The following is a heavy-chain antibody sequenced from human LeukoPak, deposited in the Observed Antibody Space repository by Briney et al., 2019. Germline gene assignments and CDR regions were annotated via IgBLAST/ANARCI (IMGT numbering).Heavy chain of an antibody. CDR2: ISYNGSKI. D-gene: IGHD1-26*01. CDR1: GFTFSNYG. V-gene: IGHV3-30*03. J-gene: IGHJ3*02. Sequence: PGGSLRLSCAASGFTFSNYGMHWVRQAPGKGLEWMAVISYNGSKIYYADSVKGRFTISRDNSKNTLYLQMNSLRAEDTAMYYCAGDLGAAGAFDIWGQGTMVTVSS. CDR3: AGDLGAAGAFDI.